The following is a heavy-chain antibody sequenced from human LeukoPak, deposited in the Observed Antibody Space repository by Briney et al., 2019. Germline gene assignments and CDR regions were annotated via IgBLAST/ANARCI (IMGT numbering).Heavy chain of an antibody. CDR3: AKDKGAPGRYFDWLSPYYYYYMDV. Sequence: GGSLRLSCAASGFTFSSYGMSWVRQAPGKGLEWVSAISGSGGSTYYADSVKGRFTISRDNSKNTLYLQMNSLRAEDTAVYYCAKDKGAPGRYFDWLSPYYYYYMDVWGKGTTVTISS. CDR2: ISGSGGST. V-gene: IGHV3-23*01. CDR1: GFTFSSYG. D-gene: IGHD3-9*01. J-gene: IGHJ6*03.